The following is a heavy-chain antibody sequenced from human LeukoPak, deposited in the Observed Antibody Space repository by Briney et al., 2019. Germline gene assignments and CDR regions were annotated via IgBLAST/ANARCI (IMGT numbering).Heavy chain of an antibody. CDR3: ARLGFSNSGSYLAPSDY. J-gene: IGHJ4*02. Sequence: SETLSLTCTVSGGSISSYYWSWIRQPPGKGLEWIGYIYYSGGTNYNPSLKSRVAISVDTSKNQFSLKLSSVTAADTAVYYCARLGFSNSGSYLAPSDYWGQGTLVTVSS. CDR2: IYYSGGT. CDR1: GGSISSYY. D-gene: IGHD1-26*01. V-gene: IGHV4-59*08.